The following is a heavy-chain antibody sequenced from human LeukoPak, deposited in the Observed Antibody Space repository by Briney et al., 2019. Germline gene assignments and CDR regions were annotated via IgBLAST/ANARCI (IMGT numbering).Heavy chain of an antibody. Sequence: ASVKVSCKASGGTFSSYAISWVRQAPGQGLEWMGGIIPIFGTANYAQKFQGRVMITADESTSTAYMELSSLRSEDTAVYYCAREGVDDSPYYYYGMNVWGQGTTVTVSS. CDR2: IIPIFGTA. V-gene: IGHV1-69*01. J-gene: IGHJ6*02. CDR1: GGTFSSYA. CDR3: AREGVDDSPYYYYGMNV. D-gene: IGHD3-3*01.